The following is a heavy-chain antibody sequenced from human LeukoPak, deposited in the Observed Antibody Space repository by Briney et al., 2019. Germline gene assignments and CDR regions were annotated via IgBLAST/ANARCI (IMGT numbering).Heavy chain of an antibody. Sequence: PGGSLRLSCAASGFTFSSYSMNWVRQAPGKGLEWVSSISSSSSYIYYADSVKGRFTISRDNAKNSLYLQMNSLRAEDTTVYYCARDLRITMVRGVNEDYWGQGTLVTVSS. V-gene: IGHV3-21*01. D-gene: IGHD3-10*01. CDR2: ISSSSSYI. CDR3: ARDLRITMVRGVNEDY. CDR1: GFTFSSYS. J-gene: IGHJ4*02.